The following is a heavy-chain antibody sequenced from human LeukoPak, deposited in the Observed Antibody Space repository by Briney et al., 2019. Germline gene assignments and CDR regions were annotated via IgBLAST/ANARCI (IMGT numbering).Heavy chain of an antibody. CDR1: GASISDYY. D-gene: IGHD6-13*01. J-gene: IGHJ4*02. CDR3: ARAKAAAGIDYFDY. Sequence: SETLSLTCTVSGASISDYYWNWIRQPPGKGLEWIGYIYYSGSTNYNPSLKSRVTISVDTSKNQFSLKLSSVTAADTTVYYCARAKAAAGIDYFDYWGQGTLVTVSS. CDR2: IYYSGST. V-gene: IGHV4-59*13.